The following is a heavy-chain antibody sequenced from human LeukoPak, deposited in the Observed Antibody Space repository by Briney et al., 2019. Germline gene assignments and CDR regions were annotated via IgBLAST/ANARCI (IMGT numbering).Heavy chain of an antibody. J-gene: IGHJ4*02. CDR2: INPNSGGT. CDR3: ARDDGIAVAGRFDY. CDR1: GYTFTGYY. Sequence: ASVKVSCKASGYTFTGYYMHWVRQAPGQGLEWMGWINPNSGGTNYAQKLQGRVTMTTDTSTSTAYMELRSLRSDDTAVYYCARDDGIAVAGRFDYWGQGTLVTVSS. D-gene: IGHD6-19*01. V-gene: IGHV1-2*02.